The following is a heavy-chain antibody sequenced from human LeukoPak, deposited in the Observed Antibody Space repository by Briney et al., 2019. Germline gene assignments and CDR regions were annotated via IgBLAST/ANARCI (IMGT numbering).Heavy chain of an antibody. CDR1: GFTFSDYY. CDR2: ISSSGSTI. J-gene: IGHJ4*02. D-gene: IGHD2/OR15-2a*01. CDR3: ARDENSRSMAESNTFDY. Sequence: KPGGSLRLSCAASGFTFSDYYMSWIRQAPGKGLEWVSYISSSGSTIYYADSVKGRFTISRDNAKNSLYLQMNSLRAEDTAVYYCARDENSRSMAESNTFDYWGQGTLVTVSS. V-gene: IGHV3-11*01.